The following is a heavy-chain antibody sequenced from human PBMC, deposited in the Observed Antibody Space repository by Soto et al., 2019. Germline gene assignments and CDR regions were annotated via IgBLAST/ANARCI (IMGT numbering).Heavy chain of an antibody. CDR2: TYYRSKWYN. D-gene: IGHD1-26*01. V-gene: IGHV6-1*01. J-gene: IGHJ4*02. Sequence: SQTLSLTCAISGDSVSSNSAAWNGIRQSPSRGLEWLGRTYYRSKWYNDYAVSVKSRITINPDTSKNQFSLQLNYVTPEDTAVYYCARAAIEVGANEYCFDYWGQGTLVTVSS. CDR1: GDSVSSNSAA. CDR3: ARAAIEVGANEYCFDY.